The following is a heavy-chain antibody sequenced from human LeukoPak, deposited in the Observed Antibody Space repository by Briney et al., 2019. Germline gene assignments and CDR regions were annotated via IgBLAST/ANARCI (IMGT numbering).Heavy chain of an antibody. CDR2: VYIIGST. CDR1: GGSISNYY. V-gene: IGHV4-59*01. J-gene: IGHJ4*02. CDR3: AREVPRAYCTNECYSFDY. Sequence: PSETLSLTCTVSGGSISNYYWSWIRQPPGKGLEWIGYVYIIGSTNYNPSLMSRVTISVDTSKNQISLKLSSLTAADTAVYYCAREVPRAYCTNECYSFDYWGQGTLVTVSS. D-gene: IGHD2-8*01.